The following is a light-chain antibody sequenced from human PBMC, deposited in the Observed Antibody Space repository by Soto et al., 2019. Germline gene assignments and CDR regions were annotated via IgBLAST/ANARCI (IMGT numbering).Light chain of an antibody. CDR1: QSVTNY. Sequence: EIFLTQSPDTLSLSPGERATLSCRASQSVTNYIAWYQQRPGQAPRLLIYDASNRATGVPARFSGSGSGTDFTLTISDLEPVDFGLYYCQQRLNWPPGFGQGTKVEIK. CDR3: QQRLNWPPG. V-gene: IGKV3-11*01. CDR2: DAS. J-gene: IGKJ1*01.